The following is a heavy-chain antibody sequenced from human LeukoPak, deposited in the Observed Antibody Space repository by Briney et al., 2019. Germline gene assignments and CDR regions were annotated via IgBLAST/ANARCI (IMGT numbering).Heavy chain of an antibody. CDR3: AKTGSGSYSGYFDY. CDR2: ISGTGGST. D-gene: IGHD1-26*01. V-gene: IGHV3-23*01. J-gene: IGHJ4*02. CDR1: GFTFSTYA. Sequence: GGSLRLSCAASGFTFSTYAMTWVRKAPGKGLEWVSLISGTGGSTYYADSVKGRFTISRDNSKNTLYLQMNSLRAEDTAVYYCAKTGSGSYSGYFDYWGQGTLVTVSS.